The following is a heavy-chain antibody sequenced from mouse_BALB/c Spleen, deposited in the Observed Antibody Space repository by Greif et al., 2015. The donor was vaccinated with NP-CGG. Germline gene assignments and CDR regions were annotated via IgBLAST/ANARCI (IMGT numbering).Heavy chain of an antibody. CDR3: SRRGYDYDGWYYFDY. CDR1: GYTFTSYW. D-gene: IGHD2-4*01. V-gene: IGHV1-87*01. Sequence: QVHVKQSGAELARPGASVKLSYKASGYTFTSYWMQWVKQRPGQGLEWIGAIYPGDGDTRYTRKFKGKATLTADKSSSTSYMQLSSLASEDSAVYYCSRRGYDYDGWYYFDYWGQGTTLTVSS. CDR2: IYPGDGDT. J-gene: IGHJ2*01.